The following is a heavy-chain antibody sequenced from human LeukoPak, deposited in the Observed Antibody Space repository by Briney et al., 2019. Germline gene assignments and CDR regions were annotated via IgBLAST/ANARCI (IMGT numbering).Heavy chain of an antibody. V-gene: IGHV3-74*01. Sequence: GGSLRLSCAASGFTFSTYWMHWVRQAPGKGLVWVAHIKGDGSSTNYADSVKGRFTISRDNSKNTLYLQTSSLRAEDTAVYYCARASTTVPNLLDHWGRGTLVTVFS. CDR3: ARASTTVPNLLDH. CDR2: IKGDGSST. D-gene: IGHD4-17*01. J-gene: IGHJ4*02. CDR1: GFTFSTYW.